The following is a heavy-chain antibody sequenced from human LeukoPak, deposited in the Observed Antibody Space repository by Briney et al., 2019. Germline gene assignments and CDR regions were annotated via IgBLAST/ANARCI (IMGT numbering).Heavy chain of an antibody. V-gene: IGHV4-30-2*02. Sequence: PSETLSLTCTVSGGSISSGGYYWSWIRQPPGKGLEWIGYIYHSGSTYYNPSLKSRVTISVDTSKNQFSLKLSSVTAADTAVYYCARQVGGSYPGDYYYGMDVWGQGTTVTVSS. D-gene: IGHD1-26*01. CDR2: IYHSGST. CDR1: GGSISSGGYY. CDR3: ARQVGGSYPGDYYYGMDV. J-gene: IGHJ6*02.